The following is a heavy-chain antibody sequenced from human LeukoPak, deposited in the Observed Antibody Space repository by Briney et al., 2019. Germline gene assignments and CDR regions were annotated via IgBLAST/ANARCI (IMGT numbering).Heavy chain of an antibody. J-gene: IGHJ3*02. D-gene: IGHD3-10*01. Sequence: PSETLSLTCAVYGGSFSGYYWSWIRQPPGKGLEWIGEINHSGSTNYNPSLKSRVTISVDTSKNQFSLKLSSVTAADTAVYYCARERPPYYYGSGSYRAFDIWGQRTMVTVSS. V-gene: IGHV4-34*01. CDR3: ARERPPYYYGSGSYRAFDI. CDR2: INHSGST. CDR1: GGSFSGYY.